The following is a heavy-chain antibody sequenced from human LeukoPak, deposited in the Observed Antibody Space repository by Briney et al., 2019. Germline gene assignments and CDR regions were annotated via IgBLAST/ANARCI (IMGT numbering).Heavy chain of an antibody. CDR1: GGTFSSYA. V-gene: IGHV1-46*01. D-gene: IGHD2-8*01. CDR3: ARGTRILDYLGIDY. Sequence: ASVKVSCKASGGTFSSYAISWVRQAPGQGLEWMGIINPSGGSTSYAQKFQGRVTMTRDTSTSTVYMELSSLRSEDTAVYYCARGTRILDYLGIDYWGQGTLVTVSS. CDR2: INPSGGST. J-gene: IGHJ4*02.